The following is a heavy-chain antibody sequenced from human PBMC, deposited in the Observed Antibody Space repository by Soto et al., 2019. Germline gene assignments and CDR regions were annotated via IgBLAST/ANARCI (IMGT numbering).Heavy chain of an antibody. V-gene: IGHV1-69*06. D-gene: IGHD2-21*02. CDR2: TIPMFGTA. CDR1: GGTFSSYP. J-gene: IGHJ4*02. CDR3: ARVHCGGDCYGLDY. Sequence: ASVKVSCKASGGTFSSYPISWVRQAPGQGLEWMGGTIPMFGTANYAQKFQGRVTITADKSTSTAYMELSSLRSEDTAVYYCARVHCGGDCYGLDYWGQVTLVTVSS.